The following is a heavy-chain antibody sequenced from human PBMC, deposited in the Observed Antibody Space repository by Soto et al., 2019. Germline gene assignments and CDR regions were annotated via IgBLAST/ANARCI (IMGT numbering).Heavy chain of an antibody. CDR2: IIPLFGTP. Sequence: QLQLVHSGAEVKKPGSSVKVSCKASGGIFSTYAISWLRQAPGQGLEWMGGIIPLFGTPNYAQRFQGRVTITADESTSTAYMELSRLRSEDTAVYYCARDRDDYGSGNYYNRIDFWGQGTLVTVSS. V-gene: IGHV1-69*01. CDR1: GGIFSTYA. CDR3: ARDRDDYGSGNYYNRIDF. J-gene: IGHJ4*02. D-gene: IGHD3-10*01.